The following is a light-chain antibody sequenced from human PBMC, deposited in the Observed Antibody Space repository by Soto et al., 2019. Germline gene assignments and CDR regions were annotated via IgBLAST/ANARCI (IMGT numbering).Light chain of an antibody. CDR2: DAA. V-gene: IGKV3-20*01. J-gene: IGKJ2*01. Sequence: EIVLTQSPGTLSLSPGERATLSFRASQSVSSSSLAWYQQTPGLAPRLLIYDAASRATGIPDRFRGAGSGTDFTLTIARLEPEDSAVYYCQQYGTSPTTFGQGT. CDR1: QSVSSSS. CDR3: QQYGTSPTT.